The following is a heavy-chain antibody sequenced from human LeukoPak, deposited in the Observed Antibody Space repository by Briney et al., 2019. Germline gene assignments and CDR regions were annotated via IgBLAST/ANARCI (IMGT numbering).Heavy chain of an antibody. CDR1: GYTFTSYA. Sequence: ASVKVSCKASGYTFTSYAMNWVRQAPGQGLEWMGWINTNTGNPTYAQGFTGRFVFSLDTSVSTAYLQISSLKAEDTAVYYCARGVKLGNYYYYMDVWGKGTTVTVSS. J-gene: IGHJ6*03. V-gene: IGHV7-4-1*02. CDR2: INTNTGNP. D-gene: IGHD7-27*01. CDR3: ARGVKLGNYYYYMDV.